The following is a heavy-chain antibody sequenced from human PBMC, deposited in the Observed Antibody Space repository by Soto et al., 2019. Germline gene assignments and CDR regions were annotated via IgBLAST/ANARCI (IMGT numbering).Heavy chain of an antibody. V-gene: IGHV1-3*01. J-gene: IGHJ4*02. CDR1: GYTFTSYA. CDR2: INAGNGNT. Sequence: ASVKVSCTASGYTFTSYAMPWVRQAPGQRLEWMGWINAGNGNTKYSQKFQGRVTITRDTSASTAYMELSSLRSEDTAVYYCARGYCSCGSCYRYEYWGQRTLVTVFS. CDR3: ARGYCSCGSCYRYEY. D-gene: IGHD2-15*01.